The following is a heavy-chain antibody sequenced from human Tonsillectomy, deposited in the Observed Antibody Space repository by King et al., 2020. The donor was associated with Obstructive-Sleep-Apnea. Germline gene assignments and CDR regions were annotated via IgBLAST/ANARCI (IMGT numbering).Heavy chain of an antibody. J-gene: IGHJ6*02. V-gene: IGHV3-9*01. D-gene: IGHD3-10*01. CDR3: AKDRAVGFGDTGDGMDV. Sequence: VQLVESGGGLGQPGRSLRLSCAASGFMFDDYAMHWVRQAPGKGLEWVSGISWNSGSIGYADSVKGRFTISRDNAKNSLYLQMNSLRAVDTALYYCAKDRAVGFGDTGDGMDVWGQGTTVTVSS. CDR1: GFMFDDYA. CDR2: ISWNSGSI.